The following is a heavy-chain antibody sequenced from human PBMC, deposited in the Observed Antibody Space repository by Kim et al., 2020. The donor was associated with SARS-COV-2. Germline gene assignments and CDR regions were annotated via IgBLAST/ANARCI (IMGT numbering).Heavy chain of an antibody. D-gene: IGHD5-12*01. V-gene: IGHV1-69*13. Sequence: SVKVSCKASGGTFSSYAISWVRQAPGQGLEWMGGIIPIFGTANYAQKFQGRVTITADESTSTAYMELSSLRSEDTAVYYCARLSGYSGYDGSPYYYYGMDVWGQGTTVTVSS. CDR2: IIPIFGTA. J-gene: IGHJ6*02. CDR3: ARLSGYSGYDGSPYYYYGMDV. CDR1: GGTFSSYA.